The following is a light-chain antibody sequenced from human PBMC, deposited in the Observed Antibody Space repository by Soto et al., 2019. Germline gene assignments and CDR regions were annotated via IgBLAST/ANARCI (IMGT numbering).Light chain of an antibody. Sequence: QSALTQPPSASGSPGQSVTISCTGTSSDIGGYNSVSWYQQHPGKAPKLMIYEVNKRPSGVPDCFSGSKSGNTASLTVSGLQAEDEADYSCSSSAGSNNFVVFGGGTKLTVL. CDR3: SSSAGSNNFVV. V-gene: IGLV2-8*01. J-gene: IGLJ2*01. CDR2: EVN. CDR1: SSDIGGYNS.